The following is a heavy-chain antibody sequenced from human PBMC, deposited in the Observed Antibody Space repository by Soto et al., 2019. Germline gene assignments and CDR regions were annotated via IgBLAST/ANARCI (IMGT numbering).Heavy chain of an antibody. CDR2: INHSGST. V-gene: IGHV4-34*01. Sequence: SETLSLTCAVYGGSFSGYYWSWIRQPPGKGLDWIGEINHSGSTNYNPSLKSRVTISVDTSKNQFSLKLSSVTAADTAVYYCARGQSSLLLDCWGQGVLVTVSS. CDR1: GGSFSGYY. J-gene: IGHJ4*02. CDR3: ARGQSSLLLDC. D-gene: IGHD2-8*02.